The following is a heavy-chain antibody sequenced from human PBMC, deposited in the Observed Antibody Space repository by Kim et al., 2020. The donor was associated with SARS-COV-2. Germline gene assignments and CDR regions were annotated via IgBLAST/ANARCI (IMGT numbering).Heavy chain of an antibody. CDR1: GFTFSSYW. CDR3: ASFYYYDSSGYYSDY. D-gene: IGHD3-22*01. Sequence: GGSLRLSCAASGFTFSSYWMSWVRQAPGKGLEWVANIKQDGSEKYYVDSVKGRFTISRDNAKNSLYLQMNSLRAEDTAVYYCASFYYYDSSGYYSDYWGQGTLVTVSS. J-gene: IGHJ4*02. CDR2: IKQDGSEK. V-gene: IGHV3-7*03.